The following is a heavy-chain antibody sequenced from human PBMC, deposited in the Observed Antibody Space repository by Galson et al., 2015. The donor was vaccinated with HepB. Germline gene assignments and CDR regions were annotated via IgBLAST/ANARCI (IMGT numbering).Heavy chain of an antibody. CDR2: IIPIFGIP. V-gene: IGHV1-69*13. CDR3: ALRWSGNYTMSIPFEYFQY. D-gene: IGHD3-10*01. CDR1: GGTFSSYA. J-gene: IGHJ1*01. Sequence: SVKVSCKASGGTFSSYAISWVRQAPGQGLEWMGGIIPIFGIPNYAQKFQGRVTITADESTSTAYMEVSSLKSEDTALYYCALRWSGNYTMSIPFEYFQYWGQGTLVTVSS.